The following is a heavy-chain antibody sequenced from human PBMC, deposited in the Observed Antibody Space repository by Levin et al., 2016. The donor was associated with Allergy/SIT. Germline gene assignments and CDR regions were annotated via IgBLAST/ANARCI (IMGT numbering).Heavy chain of an antibody. V-gene: IGHV4-61*01. J-gene: IGHJ2*01. Sequence: SETLSLTCTVSGDSVSSGSHYWSWIRQPPGKGLEWIGHVYYSGSTYYNPSLKSRVTISVDTSKNQFSLKLSSVTAADTAVYYCARDPEYDSSGYYPWWYFDLWGRGTLVTVSS. CDR3: ARDPEYDSSGYYPWWYFDL. CDR2: VYYSGST. D-gene: IGHD3-22*01. CDR1: GDSVSSGSHY.